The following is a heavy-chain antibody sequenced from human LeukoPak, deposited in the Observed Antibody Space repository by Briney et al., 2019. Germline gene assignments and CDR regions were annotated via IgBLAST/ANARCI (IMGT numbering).Heavy chain of an antibody. D-gene: IGHD1-26*01. CDR2: ISAYNGNT. J-gene: IGHJ4*02. CDR3: ARNMGHRLVGTTNYFDY. CDR1: GYTFTSYG. V-gene: IGHV1-18*01. Sequence: GASVKVSCKASGYTFTSYGISWVRQAPGQGLEWMGWISAYNGNTNYAQKLQGRVTMTTDTSTSTAYMELRSLRSDDTAVYYCARNMGHRLVGTTNYFDYWGQGTPVTVSS.